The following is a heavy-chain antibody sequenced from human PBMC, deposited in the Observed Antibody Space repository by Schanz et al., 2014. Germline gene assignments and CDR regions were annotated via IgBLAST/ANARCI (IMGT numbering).Heavy chain of an antibody. CDR1: GFRFDDYA. D-gene: IGHD5-12*01. J-gene: IGHJ3*02. V-gene: IGHV3-9*01. Sequence: QLVESGGGLVQPGRSLRLSCVASGFRFDDYAMHWVRQAPGKGLEWVSGMSWNAGSLGYGDSVKGRFTISRDNAKNSLYLQMNSLRAEDTAVYYCAGAVATIRADSFDIWGQGTMVAVSS. CDR2: MSWNAGSL. CDR3: AGAVATIRADSFDI.